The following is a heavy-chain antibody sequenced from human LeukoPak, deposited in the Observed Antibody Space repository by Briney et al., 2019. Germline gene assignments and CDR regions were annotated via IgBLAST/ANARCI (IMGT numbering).Heavy chain of an antibody. Sequence: GGSLRLSCAASGFTFNDYGMHWVRQAPGKGLEWVAFIRYDGSNKYYGDSVKGRFTISRDNSKNTLCLQMNSLRAEDTAVYYCASARGMASDSIDFWGQGTLVTVSS. V-gene: IGHV3-30*02. J-gene: IGHJ4*02. CDR2: IRYDGSNK. CDR1: GFTFNDYG. CDR3: ASARGMASDSIDF. D-gene: IGHD3-10*01.